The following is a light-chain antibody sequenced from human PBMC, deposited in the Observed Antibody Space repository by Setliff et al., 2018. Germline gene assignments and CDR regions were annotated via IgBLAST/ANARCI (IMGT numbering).Light chain of an antibody. J-gene: IGLJ1*01. CDR2: DVT. V-gene: IGLV2-11*01. CDR3: CSYAGSNVHVL. Sequence: ALTQPRSVSGSPGQSVTISCTGTSSDIGGYDYVSWYQHHPDKAPKLIIYDVTERPSGVPDRFSASKSGNTASLTISGLLAEDEADYYCCSYAGSNVHVLFGGGTKVTVL. CDR1: SSDIGGYDY.